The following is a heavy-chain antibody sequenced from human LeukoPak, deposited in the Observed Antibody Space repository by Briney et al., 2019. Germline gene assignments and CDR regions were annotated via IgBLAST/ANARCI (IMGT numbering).Heavy chain of an antibody. J-gene: IGHJ4*02. D-gene: IGHD5-12*01. CDR2: VSNSGGST. Sequence: GGSLRLSCAASGFTFSSYAMSWVRQAPGKGLEWVSGVSNSGGSTYYADSVKGRFTISRDNSKNTLYLQMNTLSAGDTAVYYCAQATGIVATGTRIKYWGQGTLVTVSS. CDR1: GFTFSSYA. CDR3: AQATGIVATGTRIKY. V-gene: IGHV3-23*01.